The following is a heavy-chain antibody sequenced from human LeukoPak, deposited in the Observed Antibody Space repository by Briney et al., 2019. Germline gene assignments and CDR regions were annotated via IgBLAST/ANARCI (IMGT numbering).Heavy chain of an antibody. Sequence: GGSLRLSCAASGFTVSTNYMSWVRQAPGKGLEWVSVIFRDDTTYYADSVKGRFTISRDNSKNTLYLQMSSVRAEDTAVYYCARDGGTYYDFWSGYLPIYYFDYWGQGTLVTVSS. D-gene: IGHD3-3*01. CDR2: IFRDDTT. CDR1: GFTVSTNY. CDR3: ARDGGTYYDFWSGYLPIYYFDY. V-gene: IGHV3-53*01. J-gene: IGHJ4*02.